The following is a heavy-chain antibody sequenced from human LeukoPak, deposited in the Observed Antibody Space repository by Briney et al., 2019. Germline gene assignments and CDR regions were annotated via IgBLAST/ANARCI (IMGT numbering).Heavy chain of an antibody. CDR2: IYHSGST. CDR3: ARTRREYQLLSFDY. J-gene: IGHJ4*02. D-gene: IGHD2-2*01. CDR1: GYSISSGYY. V-gene: IGHV4-38-2*01. Sequence: KPSETLSLTCAVSGYSISSGYYWGWIRQPPGKGLEWMGSIYHSGSTYYNPSLKSRVTISVDTSKNQFSLKLSSVTAADTAVYYCARTRREYQLLSFDYWGQGTLVTVSS.